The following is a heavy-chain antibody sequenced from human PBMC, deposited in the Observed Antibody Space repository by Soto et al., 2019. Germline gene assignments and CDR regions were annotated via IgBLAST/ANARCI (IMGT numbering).Heavy chain of an antibody. V-gene: IGHV1-69*13. CDR3: ARERYIAAAGDGDYYYYGMDV. Sequence: GASVKVSCKASGGTFSSYAISWVRQAPGQGLEWMGGIIPIFGTANYAQKFQGRVTITADESTSTAYMELSSLRSEDTAVYYCARERYIAAAGDGDYYYYGMDVWGQGTTVTVSS. CDR1: GGTFSSYA. J-gene: IGHJ6*02. CDR2: IIPIFGTA. D-gene: IGHD6-13*01.